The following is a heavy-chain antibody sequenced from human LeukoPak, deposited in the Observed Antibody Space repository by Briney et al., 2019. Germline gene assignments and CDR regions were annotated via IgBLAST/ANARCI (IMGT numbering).Heavy chain of an antibody. D-gene: IGHD3-9*01. V-gene: IGHV3-48*04. CDR1: GFTFSTYA. CDR2: ISSSSSTI. Sequence: GGSLRLSCAASGFTFSTYAMSWVRQAPGKGLEWDSYISSSSSTIYYADSVKGRFTISRDNAKNSLYLQMNSLRAEDTAVYYCARADWLLPDYWGQGTLVTVSS. CDR3: ARADWLLPDY. J-gene: IGHJ4*02.